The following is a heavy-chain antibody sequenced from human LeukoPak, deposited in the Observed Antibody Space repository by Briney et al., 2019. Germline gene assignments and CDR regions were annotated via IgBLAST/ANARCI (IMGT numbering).Heavy chain of an antibody. Sequence: PSETLSLTCAVYGGSFSGYYWSWIRQPPGKGLEWIGEINHSGSTNYNPSLKSRVTISVDTSKNQFSLKLSSVTAADTAVYYCARGIKVAARLYYIDYWGQGTLVTVSS. J-gene: IGHJ4*02. CDR2: INHSGST. V-gene: IGHV4-34*01. D-gene: IGHD2-15*01. CDR1: GGSFSGYY. CDR3: ARGIKVAARLYYIDY.